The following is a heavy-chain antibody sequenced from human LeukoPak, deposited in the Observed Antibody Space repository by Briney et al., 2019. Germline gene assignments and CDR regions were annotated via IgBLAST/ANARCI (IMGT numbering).Heavy chain of an antibody. D-gene: IGHD5-18*01. J-gene: IGHJ3*02. CDR2: IKQDGSEK. Sequence: GGSLRLSCAASGFIFSRNWMSWVRQAPGKGLEWVANIKQDGSEKYYVDSVKGRFTISRDNAKNSLYLEMNSLRAEDTAVYYCAKERDTAVVTAFDIWGQGTMVTVSS. CDR3: AKERDTAVVTAFDI. V-gene: IGHV3-7*01. CDR1: GFIFSRNW.